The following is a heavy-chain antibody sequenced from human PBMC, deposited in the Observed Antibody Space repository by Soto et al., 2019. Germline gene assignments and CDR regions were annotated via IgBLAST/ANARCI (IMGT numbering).Heavy chain of an antibody. CDR3: ARDYVDSSGYYCNFDY. J-gene: IGHJ4*02. CDR2: ISSSSSYI. V-gene: IGHV3-21*01. CDR1: GFTFSSYS. D-gene: IGHD3-22*01. Sequence: EVQLVESGGGLVKPGGSLRLSCAASGFTFSSYSMNWVRQAPGKGLECVSSISSSSSYIYYADSVKGRFTISRDNAKNSLYLQMNSVRAEDTAVYYCARDYVDSSGYYCNFDYWGQGTLVTVSS.